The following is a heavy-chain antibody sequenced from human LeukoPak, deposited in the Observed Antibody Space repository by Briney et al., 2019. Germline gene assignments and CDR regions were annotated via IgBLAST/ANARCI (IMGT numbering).Heavy chain of an antibody. CDR2: IYSGGST. CDR3: ARDWGRVPDAFDI. CDR1: GFSFSDYY. V-gene: IGHV3-53*01. J-gene: IGHJ3*02. Sequence: GGSLRLSCAASGFSFSDYYMIWLRQAPGKGLEWVSVIYSGGSTYYADSVKGRFTISRDNSKNTLYLQMNSLRAEDTAVYYCARDWGRVPDAFDIWGQGTMVTVSS. D-gene: IGHD7-27*01.